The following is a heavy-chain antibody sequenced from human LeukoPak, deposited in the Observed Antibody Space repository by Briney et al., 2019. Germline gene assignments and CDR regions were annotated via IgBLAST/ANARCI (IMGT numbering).Heavy chain of an antibody. CDR3: ARRWLRGDYYGMDV. Sequence: GGSLRLSCEASGFTFSSYAMSWVRQAPGKGLEWVSVISGSGDSTYYADSVEGRCTISRDNSKDALYLQMNSLRAEDTAVYYCARRWLRGDYYGMDVWGQGTTVTVSS. V-gene: IGHV3-23*01. J-gene: IGHJ6*02. CDR1: GFTFSSYA. D-gene: IGHD5-12*01. CDR2: ISGSGDST.